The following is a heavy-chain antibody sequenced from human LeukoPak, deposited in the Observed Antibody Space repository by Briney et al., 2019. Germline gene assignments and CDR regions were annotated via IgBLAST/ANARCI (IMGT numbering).Heavy chain of an antibody. D-gene: IGHD3-10*01. CDR3: AKGNFYGPGRDYYCYMDV. CDR2: ISGSGGRT. J-gene: IGHJ6*03. V-gene: IGHV3-23*01. Sequence: GGSLRLSCTVSGFTLSSYEMSWVRQAPGKGLEWVSAISGSGGRTYYADSVKGRFTISRDNSKNTLYLQMNSLRAEDTAVYNCAKGNFYGPGRDYYCYMDVWGKGPRSPSP. CDR1: GFTLSSYE.